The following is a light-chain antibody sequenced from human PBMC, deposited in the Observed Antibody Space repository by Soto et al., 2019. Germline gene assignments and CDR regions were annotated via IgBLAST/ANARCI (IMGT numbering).Light chain of an antibody. CDR2: EVS. Sequence: QSAPTQPPSASGSPGQSVTIPCTGTSSDVGDYNYVSWYQQHPGKVPKLLIYEVSKRPSGVPDRFSGSKSGNTASLTVSGLQAEDEADYYCSSYAGSNNLVFGGGTKLTVL. CDR3: SSYAGSNNLV. CDR1: SSDVGDYNY. J-gene: IGLJ2*01. V-gene: IGLV2-8*01.